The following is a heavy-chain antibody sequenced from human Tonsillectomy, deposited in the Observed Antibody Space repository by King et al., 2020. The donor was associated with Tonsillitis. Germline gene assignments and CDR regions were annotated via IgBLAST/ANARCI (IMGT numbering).Heavy chain of an antibody. D-gene: IGHD2-2*01. V-gene: IGHV1-18*01. J-gene: IGHJ6*03. CDR2: ISAYTGNT. Sequence: QLVQSGAEVKKPGASVKISCKASGYTFTSYGISWVRQAPGQGLEWMGWISAYTGNTNYAQKLPGRVTMTTDTSTNTAYMELRSLRSDDTAVYYCARDYCSSTSCYYYYMDVWGKGTTVTVSS. CDR3: ARDYCSSTSCYYYYMDV. CDR1: GYTFTSYG.